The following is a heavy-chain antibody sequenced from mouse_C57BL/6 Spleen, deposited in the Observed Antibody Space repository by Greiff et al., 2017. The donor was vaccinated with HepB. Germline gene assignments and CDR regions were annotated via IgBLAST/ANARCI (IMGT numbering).Heavy chain of an antibody. D-gene: IGHD4-1*01. J-gene: IGHJ2*01. CDR2: ISSGSSTI. CDR3: ARNWDYFDY. Sequence: EVKLMESGGGLVKPGGSLKLSCAASGFTFSDYGMHWVRQAPEKGLEWVAYISSGSSTIYYADTVKGRYTISRDNAKNTLFLQMTSLRSEDTAMYYCARNWDYFDYWGQGTTLTVSS. CDR1: GFTFSDYG. V-gene: IGHV5-17*01.